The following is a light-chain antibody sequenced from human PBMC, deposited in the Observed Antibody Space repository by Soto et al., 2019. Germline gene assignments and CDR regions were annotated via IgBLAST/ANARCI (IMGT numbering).Light chain of an antibody. J-gene: IGLJ2*01. CDR3: QVWDSSPASVV. Sequence: SYELTHPLSVSEALGQTARITCGGNNIGTKNVHWYQQKPGQAPVLVIYRDSNRPSGIPERFSGSNSGNTATLTISRAQAGDDADYYCQVWDSSPASVVLGGGTQLTVL. CDR2: RDS. CDR1: NIGTKN. V-gene: IGLV3-9*01.